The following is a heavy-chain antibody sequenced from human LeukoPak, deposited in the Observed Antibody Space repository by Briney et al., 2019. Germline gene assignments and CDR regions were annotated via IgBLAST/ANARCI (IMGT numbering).Heavy chain of an antibody. Sequence: SETLSLTCTVSGGSISSSSYYWGWIRQPPGKGLEWIGSIYYSGSTYYNPSLKSRVTISVDTSKNQFSLKLSPVTAADTAVYYCATEGGLNDYQFTYYFDYWGQGTLVTVSS. CDR2: IYYSGST. CDR1: GGSISSSSYY. V-gene: IGHV4-39*07. CDR3: ATEGGLNDYQFTYYFDY. J-gene: IGHJ4*02. D-gene: IGHD4-11*01.